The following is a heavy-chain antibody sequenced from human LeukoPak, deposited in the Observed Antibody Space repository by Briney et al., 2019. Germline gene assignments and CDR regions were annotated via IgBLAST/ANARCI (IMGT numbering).Heavy chain of an antibody. CDR1: GFTFSSYA. J-gene: IGHJ4*02. CDR2: ISGSGGST. Sequence: PGGSLRLSCAASGFTFSSYAMSWVRQAPGKGLEWVSAISGSGGSTYYADSVKGRFTISRDNSKNTLYLQMNSLRAEDTAVYYCAKASKAGELLSVSFDSWGQGTLVTVSS. V-gene: IGHV3-23*01. D-gene: IGHD3-10*01. CDR3: AKASKAGELLSVSFDS.